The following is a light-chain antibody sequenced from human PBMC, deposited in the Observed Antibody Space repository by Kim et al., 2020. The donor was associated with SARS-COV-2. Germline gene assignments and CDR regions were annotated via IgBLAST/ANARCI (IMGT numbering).Light chain of an antibody. Sequence: SVSPGERATLSCRASQTINSNLAWYQEKPGQAPRLLIYDASTRATGIPARFSGSGSGTEFTLTSSDLQSEDVAVYYCQQYNDWWTFGQGTKVDIK. CDR3: QQYNDWWT. CDR2: DAS. V-gene: IGKV3-15*01. CDR1: QTINSN. J-gene: IGKJ1*01.